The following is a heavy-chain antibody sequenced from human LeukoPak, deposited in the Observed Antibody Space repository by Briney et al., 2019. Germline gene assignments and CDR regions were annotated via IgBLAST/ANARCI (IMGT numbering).Heavy chain of an antibody. Sequence: SETLSLTCTVSGGSISNYYWSWIRQPPGKGLEWIGYIYYSGTTNYNPSLKSRVTISVDTSKNQFSVKLSSVTAADTAVYYCAREGQWLPDWFDPWGQGTLVTVSS. D-gene: IGHD6-19*01. V-gene: IGHV4-59*12. CDR1: GGSISNYY. CDR2: IYYSGTT. J-gene: IGHJ5*02. CDR3: AREGQWLPDWFDP.